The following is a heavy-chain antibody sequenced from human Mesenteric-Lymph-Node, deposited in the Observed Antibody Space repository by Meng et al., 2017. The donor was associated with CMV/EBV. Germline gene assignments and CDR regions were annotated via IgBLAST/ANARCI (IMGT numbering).Heavy chain of an antibody. CDR3: ARDPSRRGYSYKVY. J-gene: IGHJ4*02. V-gene: IGHV3-7*03. CDR1: GFTFSSYW. CDR2: IKQDGSEK. D-gene: IGHD5-18*01. Sequence: GESLKISCAASGFTFSSYWMSWVRQAPGKGLEWVANIKQDGSEKYYVDSLKGRFTISRDNAKNSLYLQINSLRAEDTAVYYCARDPSRRGYSYKVYWGQGTLVTVSS.